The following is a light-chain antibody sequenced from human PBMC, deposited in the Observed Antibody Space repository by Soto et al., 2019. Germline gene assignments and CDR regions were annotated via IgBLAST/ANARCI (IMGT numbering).Light chain of an antibody. J-gene: IGKJ2*01. CDR2: HAS. V-gene: IGKV1-39*01. CDR1: QSISTF. Sequence: DIQMTQSPSSLSASVGDRVTVSCRASQSISTFLNWYQQKPGKAPKLLIYHASSLQSGVPSRFSGTGSGTDFTLTISSLQPEDFATYHCQQTYNTLPYTFGQGTKVDIK. CDR3: QQTYNTLPYT.